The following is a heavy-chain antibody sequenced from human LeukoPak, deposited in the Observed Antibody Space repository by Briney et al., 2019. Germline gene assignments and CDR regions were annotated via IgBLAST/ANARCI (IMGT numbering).Heavy chain of an antibody. D-gene: IGHD3-22*01. V-gene: IGHV4-59*01. CDR2: IYYSGST. J-gene: IGHJ4*02. CDR1: GXSISSYY. CDR3: ARDYDSSGDKGGFDY. Sequence: PSETLSLTCTVSGXSISSYYWSWIRQPPGKGPEWIGYIYYSGSTNYNPPLKSRVTISIDASKKQFSLKLSSVTAADTAVYYCARDYDSSGDKGGFDYWGQGTLVTVSS.